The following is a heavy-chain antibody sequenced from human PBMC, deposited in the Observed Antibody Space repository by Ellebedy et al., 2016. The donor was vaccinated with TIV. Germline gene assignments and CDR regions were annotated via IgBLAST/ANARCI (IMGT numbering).Heavy chain of an antibody. CDR3: ARFSGSYGGFDF. V-gene: IGHV5-10-1*01. D-gene: IGHD1-26*01. J-gene: IGHJ4*02. CDR2: IDPRDSYT. CDR1: GYSFSTYW. Sequence: PGGSLRLSCEGSGYSFSTYWITWVRQMPGKPLEPMVRIDPRDSYTTYSPSFQGHVTMSVDNSINTAYLQWSSLKASDTALYYCARFSGSYGGFDFWGQGTLVTVSS.